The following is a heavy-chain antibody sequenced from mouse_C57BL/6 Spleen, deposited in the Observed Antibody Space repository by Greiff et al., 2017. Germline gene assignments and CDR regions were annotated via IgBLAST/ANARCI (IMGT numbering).Heavy chain of an antibody. D-gene: IGHD1-1*01. CDR1: GYSFTDYN. V-gene: IGHV1-39*01. CDR2: INPNYGTT. J-gene: IGHJ2*01. Sequence: VHVKQSGPELVKPGASVKISCKASGYSFTDYNMNWVKQSTGQSLEWIGVINPNYGTTSYNQKFKGKATLTVDRSSSTAYMQLNSLTSEDSAVYYCSRWDYGSSYEGYYFDYWGQGTTLTVSS. CDR3: SRWDYGSSYEGYYFDY.